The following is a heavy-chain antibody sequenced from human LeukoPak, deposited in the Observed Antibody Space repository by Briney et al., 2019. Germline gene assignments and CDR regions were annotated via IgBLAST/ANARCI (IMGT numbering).Heavy chain of an antibody. CDR2: IYPGDSDT. J-gene: IGHJ3*02. CDR3: VRPTRDGYRNYDAFDI. V-gene: IGHV5-51*01. CDR1: GYSFSSYW. Sequence: GESLKISCKGSGYSFSSYWIGWVRQMPGKGLEWMGIIYPGDSDTRYSPSFQGQVTNSADKSISTAYLQWSSLKASDTAMYYCVRPTRDGYRNYDAFDIWGQGTMVTVSS. D-gene: IGHD5-24*01.